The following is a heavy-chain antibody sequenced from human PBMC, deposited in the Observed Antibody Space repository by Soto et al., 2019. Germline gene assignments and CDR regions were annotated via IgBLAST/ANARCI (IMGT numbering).Heavy chain of an antibody. D-gene: IGHD3-3*01. CDR3: ARGISFTIFGVVTSISRFDP. V-gene: IGHV4-34*01. CDR1: GGSFSGYY. CDR2: INHSGST. Sequence: SETLSLTCAVYGGSFSGYYWSWIRQPPGKGLEWIGEINHSGSTNYNPSLKSRVTVSVDTSKNQFSLKLSSVTAADTAVYYCARGISFTIFGVVTSISRFDPWGQGTLVTVSS. J-gene: IGHJ5*02.